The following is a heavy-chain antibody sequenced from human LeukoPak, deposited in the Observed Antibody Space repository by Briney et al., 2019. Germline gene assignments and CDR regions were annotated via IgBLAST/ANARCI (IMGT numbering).Heavy chain of an antibody. D-gene: IGHD1-14*01. CDR3: ARRNRRPQNLKGGWFDP. V-gene: IGHV4-34*01. Sequence: SETLSLTCAVYGGSFSGYYWSWIRQPPGKGLEWIGEINHSGSTNYNPSLKSRVTISVDTSKNQFSLKLSSVTAADTAVYYCARRNRRPQNLKGGWFDPWGQGTLVTVSS. CDR2: INHSGST. J-gene: IGHJ5*02. CDR1: GGSFSGYY.